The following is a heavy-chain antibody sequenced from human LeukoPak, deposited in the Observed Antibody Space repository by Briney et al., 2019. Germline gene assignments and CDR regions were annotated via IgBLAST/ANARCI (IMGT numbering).Heavy chain of an antibody. J-gene: IGHJ4*02. CDR1: GYTFTSYY. CDR2: INPSGGST. CDR3: ARDLLYCSGGSCYSAGTDY. Sequence: ASVKVSCKASGYTFTSYYMHWVRQAPGQGLEWMGIINPSGGSTGYAQKFQGRVTMTRDTSTSTVYMELSSLRSEDTAVYYCARDLLYCSGGSCYSAGTDYWGQGTLVTVSS. V-gene: IGHV1-46*01. D-gene: IGHD2-15*01.